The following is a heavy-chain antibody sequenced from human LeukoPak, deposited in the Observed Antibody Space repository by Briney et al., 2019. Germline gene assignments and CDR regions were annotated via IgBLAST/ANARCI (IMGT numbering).Heavy chain of an antibody. CDR3: AREGGSYLGYYYYMDV. Sequence: PGGSLRLSCVVSGFTFSRYWMSWVRQAPGQGLEWAANIKQDGSEKYYVDSVKGRFTISRDNVKNSLYLQMNSLRAEDTAVYYCAREGGSYLGYYYYMDVWAKGPRSPSP. V-gene: IGHV3-7*01. CDR1: GFTFSRYW. J-gene: IGHJ6*03. D-gene: IGHD1-26*01. CDR2: IKQDGSEK.